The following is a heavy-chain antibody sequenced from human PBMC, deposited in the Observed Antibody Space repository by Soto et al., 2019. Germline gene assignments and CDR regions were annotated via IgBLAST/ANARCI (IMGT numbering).Heavy chain of an antibody. D-gene: IGHD3-3*01. J-gene: IGHJ6*02. Sequence: EVQLVESGGGLVQPGGSLRLSCVASGFTFSSYSLNWVRQAPGKGLEWVSYISSSSGTIYYADSVKGRFTISRDNAENSLYLQMNSLRDDDTAVYYCAREDPWSANADDMDVWGQWTTVTVSS. V-gene: IGHV3-48*02. CDR2: ISSSSGTI. CDR1: GFTFSSYS. CDR3: AREDPWSANADDMDV.